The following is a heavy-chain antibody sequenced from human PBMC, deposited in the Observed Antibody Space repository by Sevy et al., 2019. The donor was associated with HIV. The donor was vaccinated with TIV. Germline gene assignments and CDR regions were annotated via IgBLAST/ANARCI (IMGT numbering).Heavy chain of an antibody. CDR2: ISSSGSYI. CDR3: ARVRPYDTRDFDY. V-gene: IGHV3-21*01. Sequence: GGSLRLSCVASGFTFRSYSMKWVRQAPGKGLECVSYISSSGSYIYYADSVKGRFTISRDDAKNSLYLQMNTLRAEDAALYYCARVRPYDTRDFDYWGQGTLVTVSS. D-gene: IGHD3-22*01. CDR1: GFTFRSYS. J-gene: IGHJ4*02.